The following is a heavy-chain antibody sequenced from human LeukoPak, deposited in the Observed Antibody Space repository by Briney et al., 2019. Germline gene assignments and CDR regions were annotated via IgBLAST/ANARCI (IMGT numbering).Heavy chain of an antibody. CDR3: ARVSSGSYLGYFDY. CDR2: ISAYNGNT. V-gene: IGHV1-18*01. J-gene: IGHJ4*02. CDR1: GYTFTSYG. Sequence: ASVKVSCKASGYTFTSYGISWVRQAPGQGLEWMGWISAYNGNTNYAQKLQGRVTMTTDTSTSTAYMELRSLRSDDTAVYYCARVSSGSYLGYFDYWGQGTLVTVSS. D-gene: IGHD1-26*01.